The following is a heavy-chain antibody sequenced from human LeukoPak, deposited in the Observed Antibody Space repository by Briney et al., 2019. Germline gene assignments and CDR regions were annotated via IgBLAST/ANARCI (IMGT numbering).Heavy chain of an antibody. J-gene: IGHJ4*02. CDR3: AKNSASGSYSMAFFDY. CDR2: IKSDGSTT. D-gene: IGHD3-10*01. Sequence: PGGSLRLSCAASGFTFSTYWMHWVRQAPGKGLVWVSRIKSDGSTTNYGDSVKDRFTISRDNAKNTLYLQMNSLRADDTAVYYCAKNSASGSYSMAFFDYWGQGTLVTVSS. CDR1: GFTFSTYW. V-gene: IGHV3-74*01.